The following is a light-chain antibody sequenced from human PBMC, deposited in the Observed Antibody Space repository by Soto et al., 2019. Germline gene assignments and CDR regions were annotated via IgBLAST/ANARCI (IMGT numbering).Light chain of an antibody. V-gene: IGLV2-14*01. CDR3: FSFTTDWTHV. CDR1: SSDIGAYNY. CDR2: EVS. J-gene: IGLJ1*01. Sequence: QSVLTQPASVSGSPGQSITISCTGSSSDIGAYNYASWFQQYPGKAPKLIISEVSNRPSGVSNRFSGSKSGTAASLTISGLQTEDEADYFCFSFTTDWTHVFGTGTRSPS.